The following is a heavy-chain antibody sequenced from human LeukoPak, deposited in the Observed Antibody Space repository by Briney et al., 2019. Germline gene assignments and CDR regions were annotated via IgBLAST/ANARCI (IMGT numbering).Heavy chain of an antibody. D-gene: IGHD3-22*01. V-gene: IGHV3-30*18. CDR2: ISYDGSNK. J-gene: IGHJ4*02. CDR1: GFTFSNAW. Sequence: GGSLRLSCAASGFTFSNAWMSWVRQAPGKGLEWVAVISYDGSNKYHADSVKGRFTISRDNSKNTLYVQMNSLRAEDTAVYYCAKDRDYYDSSGYRTPDYWGQGTLVTVSS. CDR3: AKDRDYYDSSGYRTPDY.